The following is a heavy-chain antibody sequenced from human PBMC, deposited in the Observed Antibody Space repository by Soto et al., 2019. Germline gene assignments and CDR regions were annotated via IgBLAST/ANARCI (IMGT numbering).Heavy chain of an antibody. Sequence: QVQLQQWGAGLLKPSETLSLTCAVYGGSFSDYYWSWVRQPPGKGLEWIGEINRSGSTNYNPSLXHXVTXSLDTSNNQSSLRLSSVTAADTAVYYCARGAPHEYWGQGTLVTVSS. J-gene: IGHJ4*02. V-gene: IGHV4-34*01. CDR2: INRSGST. CDR3: ARGAPHEY. CDR1: GGSFSDYY.